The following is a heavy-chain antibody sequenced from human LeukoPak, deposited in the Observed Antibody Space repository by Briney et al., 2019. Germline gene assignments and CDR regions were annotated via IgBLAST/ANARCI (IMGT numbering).Heavy chain of an antibody. CDR2: IHRDGRT. J-gene: IGHJ4*02. Sequence: SSGTLSLTCAVSGVSISSSEWWIWVRQPPGQGLEWIGEIHRDGRTRYNPSLKSRVTMSMDYSKNQFSLSVASVTAADTAIHYCGKTDIYFNPIDYWGPGSLVTVSS. CDR3: GKTDIYFNPIDY. V-gene: IGHV4-4*02. CDR1: GVSISSSEW. D-gene: IGHD3-9*01.